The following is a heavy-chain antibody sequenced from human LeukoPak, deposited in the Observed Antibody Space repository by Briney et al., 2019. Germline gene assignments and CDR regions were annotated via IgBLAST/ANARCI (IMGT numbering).Heavy chain of an antibody. CDR3: AKGSRGYTNYYFDY. V-gene: IGHV3-23*01. D-gene: IGHD2-2*02. CDR2: ISGSGAST. CDR1: GFSFSGYA. J-gene: IGHJ4*02. Sequence: GGSLRLSCASSGFSFSGYAMIWVRRAPGKGLELVSTISGSGASTFYADSVRGRFITSKDIPSNTVYLQMNSLRAEDTAVYYCAKGSRGYTNYYFDYWGQGTLVTVSS.